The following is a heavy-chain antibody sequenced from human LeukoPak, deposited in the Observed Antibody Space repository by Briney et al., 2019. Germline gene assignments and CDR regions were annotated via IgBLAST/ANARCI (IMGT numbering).Heavy chain of an antibody. V-gene: IGHV3-15*07. D-gene: IGHD3-22*01. Sequence: GGSLRLSCAASGFTFSNAWMNWVRQAPGKGLEWVGRIKSKTDGGTTDYAAPVKGRFTISRDDSKNTLYLQMSSLKTEDTAVYYCTTGYYDSSGYTLNWGQGTLVTVSS. CDR3: TTGYYDSSGYTLN. CDR1: GFTFSNAW. J-gene: IGHJ4*02. CDR2: IKSKTDGGTT.